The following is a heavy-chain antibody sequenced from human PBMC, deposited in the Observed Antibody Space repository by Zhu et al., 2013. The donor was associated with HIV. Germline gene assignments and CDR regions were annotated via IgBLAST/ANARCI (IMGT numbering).Heavy chain of an antibody. CDR1: GGTFSNSP. D-gene: IGHD3-22*01. J-gene: IGHJ4*02. CDR3: ARGRRRYFDSSGYSSFDY. Sequence: QVQLVQSGPEVKKPGASVKVSCKASGGTFSNSPISWVRQAPGQGLEWMGWITGNNEETIYAEKFQGRVTMTRDTSTSTVYMELSSLRSDDTAVYYCARGRRRYFDSSGYSSFDYWGQGSLVTVSS. V-gene: IGHV1-18*01. CDR2: ITGNNEET.